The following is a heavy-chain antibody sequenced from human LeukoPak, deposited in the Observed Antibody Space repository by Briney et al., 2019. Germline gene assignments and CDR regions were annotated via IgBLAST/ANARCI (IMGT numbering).Heavy chain of an antibody. CDR3: AREVNGDYYFDY. CDR1: GYTFTSYG. V-gene: IGHV1-18*01. D-gene: IGHD4-17*01. J-gene: IGHJ4*02. Sequence: ASVKVSCKASGYTFTSYGISWVRQAPGQGLEWMGWISAYNGNTNYAQKLQGRVAMTTDTSTSTAYMELRSLRSDDTAVYYCAREVNGDYYFDYWGQGTLVTVSS. CDR2: ISAYNGNT.